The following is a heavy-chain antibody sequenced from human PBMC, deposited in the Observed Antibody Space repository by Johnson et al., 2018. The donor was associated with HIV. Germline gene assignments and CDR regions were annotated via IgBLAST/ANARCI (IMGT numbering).Heavy chain of an antibody. CDR1: GFTVSSKY. CDR2: IYSGGST. J-gene: IGHJ3*02. D-gene: IGHD3-22*01. CDR3: AREGDSSGAGDLDI. Sequence: VQLMESGGVLVQPGGSLRLSCAASGFTVSSKYMSWVRQAPGKGLEWVSVIYSGGSTYYADSVKGRFTISRDNAKNSLYLQMNSLRAEDTAVYYCAREGDSSGAGDLDIWGQGTMVTVSS. V-gene: IGHV3-66*01.